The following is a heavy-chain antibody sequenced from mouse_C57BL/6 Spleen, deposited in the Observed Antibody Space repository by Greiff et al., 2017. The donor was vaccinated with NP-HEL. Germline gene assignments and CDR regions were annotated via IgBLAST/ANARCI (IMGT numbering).Heavy chain of an antibody. V-gene: IGHV1-82*01. CDR2: IYPGDGDT. CDR1: GYAFSSSW. J-gene: IGHJ2*01. D-gene: IGHD1-1*01. Sequence: QVQLQQSGPELVKPGASVKISCKASGYAFSSSWMNWVKQRPGKGLEWIGRIYPGDGDTNYNGKFKGKATLTADKSSSTAYMQLSSLTSEDSAVYFCARSSYYGSSRYWGQGTTLTVSS. CDR3: ARSSYYGSSRY.